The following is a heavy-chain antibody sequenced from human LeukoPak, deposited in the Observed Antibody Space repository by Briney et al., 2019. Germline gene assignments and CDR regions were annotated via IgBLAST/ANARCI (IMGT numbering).Heavy chain of an antibody. D-gene: IGHD3-10*01. V-gene: IGHV3-11*06. CDR2: ISSSSSYT. CDR1: GFTFSDYY. Sequence: GGSLRLSCAASGFTFSDYYMSWIRQAPGKGLEWVSYISSSSSYTNYADSVRGRFTISRDNAKNSLYPQMNSLRAEDTAVYYCATGSGHYYGSGSYPAYWGQGTLVTVSS. CDR3: ATGSGHYYGSGSYPAY. J-gene: IGHJ4*02.